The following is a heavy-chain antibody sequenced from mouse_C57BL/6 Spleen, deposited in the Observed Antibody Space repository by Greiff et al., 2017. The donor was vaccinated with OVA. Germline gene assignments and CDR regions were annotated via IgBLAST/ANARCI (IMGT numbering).Heavy chain of an antibody. J-gene: IGHJ3*01. V-gene: IGHV3-6*01. CDR1: GYSITSGYY. D-gene: IGHD2-5*01. CDR3: AGGLYSNFAY. Sequence: DVKLQESGPGLVKPSQSLSLTCSVTGYSITSGYYWNWIPQFPGNKLEWMGYISYDGSNDYNPSLKNRISITRDTSKNQFFLKLNSVTTEDTATYYCAGGLYSNFAYWGQGTLVTVSA. CDR2: ISYDGSN.